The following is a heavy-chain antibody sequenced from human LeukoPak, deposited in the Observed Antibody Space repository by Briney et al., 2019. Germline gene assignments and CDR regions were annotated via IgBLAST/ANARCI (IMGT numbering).Heavy chain of an antibody. Sequence: PGGSLRLSCAASGFTFDDYGMSWVRQAPRKGLEWVSGNNWNGGSTGYADSVKGRFTISRDNAKNSLYLQMNSLRAEDTALYYCARVMTTVTAYYYYYMDVWGKGTTVTVSS. V-gene: IGHV3-20*04. CDR1: GFTFDDYG. D-gene: IGHD4-17*01. J-gene: IGHJ6*03. CDR3: ARVMTTVTAYYYYYMDV. CDR2: NNWNGGST.